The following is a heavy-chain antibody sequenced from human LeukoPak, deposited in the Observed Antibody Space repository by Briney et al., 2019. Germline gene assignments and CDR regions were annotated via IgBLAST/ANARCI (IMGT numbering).Heavy chain of an antibody. CDR1: GFTFSSYW. CDR2: INSDGSST. V-gene: IGHV3-74*01. D-gene: IGHD6-19*01. CDR3: ASSGYSSGWYSFDY. J-gene: IGHJ4*02. Sequence: GGSLRLSCAASGFTFSSYWMYWVRQAPGKGLVWVSRINSDGSSTSYADSVKGRFTISRDNAKNTLYLQMNSLRAEDTAVYYCASSGYSSGWYSFDYWGQGTLVTVSS.